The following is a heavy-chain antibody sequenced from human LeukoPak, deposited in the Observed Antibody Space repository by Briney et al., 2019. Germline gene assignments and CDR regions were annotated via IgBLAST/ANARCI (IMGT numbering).Heavy chain of an antibody. CDR1: GGSFSGYY. J-gene: IGHJ6*03. D-gene: IGHD1-26*01. CDR3: ARGGYSGSVRYYYYYMDV. Sequence: SETLSLTCAVYGGSFSGYYCSWLRQPPGKGLEWIGEINHSGSTNYNPSLKSRVTISVDTSKNQFSLKLSSVTAADTAVYYCARGGYSGSVRYYYYYMDVWGKGTTVTVSS. V-gene: IGHV4-34*01. CDR2: INHSGST.